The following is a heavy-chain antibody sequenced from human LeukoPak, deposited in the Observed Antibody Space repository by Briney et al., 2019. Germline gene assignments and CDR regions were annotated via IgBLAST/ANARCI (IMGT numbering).Heavy chain of an antibody. J-gene: IGHJ4*02. CDR1: GYTFTGYY. D-gene: IGHD6-19*01. V-gene: IGHV1-2*06. CDR3: AREAIAVAGTIDY. CDR2: INPNSGGT. Sequence: GASVKVSCKASGYTFTGYYMHWVRQAPGQGLEWMGRINPNSGGTNYAQKFQGRVTMTRDTSISTAYKELSRLRSDDTAVYYCAREAIAVAGTIDYWGQGTLVTVSS.